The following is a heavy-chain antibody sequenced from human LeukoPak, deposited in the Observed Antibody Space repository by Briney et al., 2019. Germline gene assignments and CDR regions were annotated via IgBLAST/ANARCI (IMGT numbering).Heavy chain of an antibody. CDR1: GYSFTSYW. CDR2: IYPGDSDT. D-gene: IGHD1-26*01. V-gene: IGHV5-51*01. Sequence: AGESLKISCKGSGYSFTSYWIGWVRQMPGKGLEWMGIIYPGDSDTRYSPSFQGQVTISADKSISTAYLQWSSLKASDTAMYYCARHRLRYSGSYYGFDYWGQGTLVTVSS. J-gene: IGHJ4*02. CDR3: ARHRLRYSGSYYGFDY.